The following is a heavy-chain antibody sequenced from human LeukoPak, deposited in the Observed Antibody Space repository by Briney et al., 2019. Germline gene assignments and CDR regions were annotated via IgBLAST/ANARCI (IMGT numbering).Heavy chain of an antibody. J-gene: IGHJ4*02. V-gene: IGHV3-7*01. CDR2: IKQDGSEK. CDR1: GCTFSSYW. CDR3: ARDFAIVVGATDY. Sequence: GGSLRLSCAASGCTFSSYWMTWVRQAPGKGLEWVANIKQDGSEKFYVDSVKGRFTISRDNAKSSLYLQMNSLRVEDTAVYYCARDFAIVVGATDYWGQGTLVTVSS. D-gene: IGHD1-26*01.